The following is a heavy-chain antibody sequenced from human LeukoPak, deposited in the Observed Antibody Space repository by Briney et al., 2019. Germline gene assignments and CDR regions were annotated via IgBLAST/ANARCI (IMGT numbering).Heavy chain of an antibody. D-gene: IGHD3-22*01. CDR1: GYSFTSYR. J-gene: IGHJ4*02. CDR2: IYPGDSDT. Sequence: GESLKISCKGSGYSFTSYRIGWVRQMPGKGLEWMGIIYPGDSDTRYSPSFQGQVTISADKSISTAYLQWSSLKASDTAMYYCARHYRYYYDSSGYYPDYWGQGTLVTVSS. CDR3: ARHYRYYYDSSGYYPDY. V-gene: IGHV5-51*01.